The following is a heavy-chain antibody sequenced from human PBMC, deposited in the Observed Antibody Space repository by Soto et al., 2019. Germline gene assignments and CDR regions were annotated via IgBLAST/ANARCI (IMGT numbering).Heavy chain of an antibody. CDR3: ARSGVYYYYMVV. CDR1: GGSISSYY. V-gene: IGHV4-59*01. CDR2: IYYSGST. D-gene: IGHD2-8*01. Sequence: SETLSLTCTVSGGSISSYYWSWIRQPPGKGLEWIGYIYYSGSTNYNPSLKSRVTISVDTSKNQFSLKLSSVTAADTAVYYCARSGVYYYYMVVWGKGTTVTVSS. J-gene: IGHJ6*03.